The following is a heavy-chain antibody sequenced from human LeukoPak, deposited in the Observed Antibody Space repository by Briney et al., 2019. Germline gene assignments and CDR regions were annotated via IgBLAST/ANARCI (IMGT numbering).Heavy chain of an antibody. V-gene: IGHV3-21*01. J-gene: IGHJ5*02. D-gene: IGHD4-11*01. CDR1: GFTFSSYS. CDR2: ISSSSSYI. Sequence: PGGSLRLSCAASGFTFSSYSMNWVRQAPGKGLEWVSSISSSSSYIYYADSVKGRFTISRDNAKNSLYLQMNSLRAEDTAVYYCARDTGPDYSPSSSLTPWGQGTLVTVSS. CDR3: ARDTGPDYSPSSSLTP.